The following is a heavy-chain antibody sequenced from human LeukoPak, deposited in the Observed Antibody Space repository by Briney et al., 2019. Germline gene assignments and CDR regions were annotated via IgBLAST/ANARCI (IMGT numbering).Heavy chain of an antibody. CDR1: GFTFDDYA. D-gene: IGHD6-6*01. V-gene: IGHV3-9*01. Sequence: GGSLRLSYAASGFTFDDYAMHWVRQAPGKGLEWVSGISWNSGSIGYADSVKGRFTISRDNAKNSLYLQMNSLRAEDTALYYCAKDMMVAARLAGAFDIWGQGTMVTVSS. J-gene: IGHJ3*02. CDR3: AKDMMVAARLAGAFDI. CDR2: ISWNSGSI.